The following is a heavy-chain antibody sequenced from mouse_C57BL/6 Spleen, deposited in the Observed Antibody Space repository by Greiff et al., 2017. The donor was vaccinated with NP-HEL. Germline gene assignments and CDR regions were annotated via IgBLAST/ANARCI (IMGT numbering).Heavy chain of an antibody. CDR1: GYTFTSYW. D-gene: IGHD2-2*01. CDR2: IHPNSGST. J-gene: IGHJ4*01. Sequence: QVQLQQPGAELVKPGASVKLSCKASGYTFTSYWMHWVKQRPGQGLEWIGMIHPNSGSTTYHEKFKSKATLTVDKSSSTAYMQLSSLTSEDSAVYYCARGGYDDPYAMDYWGQGTSVTVSS. CDR3: ARGGYDDPYAMDY. V-gene: IGHV1-64*01.